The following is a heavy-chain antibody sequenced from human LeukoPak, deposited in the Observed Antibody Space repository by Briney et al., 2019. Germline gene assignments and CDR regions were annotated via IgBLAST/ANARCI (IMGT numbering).Heavy chain of an antibody. V-gene: IGHV1-69*13. CDR2: IIPIFGTA. J-gene: IGHJ4*02. CDR3: ARSLAYCGGDCYFDY. CDR1: GYTFSSYA. D-gene: IGHD2-21*02. Sequence: ASVKVSCKASGYTFSSYAISWVRQAPGQGLEWMGGIIPIFGTANYAQKFQGRVTITADESTSTAYMELSSLRSEDTAVYYCARSLAYCGGDCYFDYWGQGTLVTVSS.